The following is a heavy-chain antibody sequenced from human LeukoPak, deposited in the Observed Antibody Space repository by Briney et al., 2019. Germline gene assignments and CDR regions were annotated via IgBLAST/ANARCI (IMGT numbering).Heavy chain of an antibody. J-gene: IGHJ4*02. CDR3: AIDASRYGGKSLFDY. V-gene: IGHV3-21*01. CDR2: ISSSSSDI. CDR1: GFTFSSYS. D-gene: IGHD4-23*01. Sequence: GGSLRLSCAASGFTFSSYSMNWVRQAPGKGLEWVSSISSSSSDINYADSVKGRFTISRDNAKNSLYMQMNRLRDEDTAVYYCAIDASRYGGKSLFDYWGQGTLVTVSS.